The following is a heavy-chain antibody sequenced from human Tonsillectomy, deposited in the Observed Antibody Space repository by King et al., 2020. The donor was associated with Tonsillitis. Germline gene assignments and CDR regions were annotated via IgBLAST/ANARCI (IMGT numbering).Heavy chain of an antibody. V-gene: IGHV2-70*01. J-gene: IGHJ4*02. CDR3: ARAYYDGDPEYYFDY. D-gene: IGHD4-23*01. Sequence: TLKESGPALVKPTQTLTLTCTFSGFSLSTSGMCVSWIRQPPGKALEWLALIDWDDDKYYSTSLKTRLTISKDTSKNQVVLTMTNMDPVDTATYYCARAYYDGDPEYYFDYWGQGTLVTVSS. CDR1: GFSLSTSGMC. CDR2: IDWDDDK.